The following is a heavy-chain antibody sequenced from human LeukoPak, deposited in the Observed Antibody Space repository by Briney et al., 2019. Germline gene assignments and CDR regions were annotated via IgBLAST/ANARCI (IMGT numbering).Heavy chain of an antibody. D-gene: IGHD5-18*01. CDR1: GGTFSSYA. J-gene: IGHJ4*02. CDR3: ARLLGGYSYRTNFDY. CDR2: IIPIFGTA. Sequence: SVKVSCKASGGTFSSYAISWVRQAPGQGLEWMGGIIPIFGTANYAQKFQGRVTITADESTSTAYMELSSLRSEDTAVYYCARLLGGYSYRTNFDYWGQGTLVTVSS. V-gene: IGHV1-69*13.